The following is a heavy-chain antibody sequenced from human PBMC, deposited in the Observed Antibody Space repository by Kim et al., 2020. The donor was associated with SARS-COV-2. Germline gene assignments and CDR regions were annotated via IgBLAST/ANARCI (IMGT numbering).Heavy chain of an antibody. D-gene: IGHD3-10*01. V-gene: IGHV1-3*01. CDR2: INAGNGNT. CDR3: TRGPITMVRGGWFDP. CDR1: GYTFTNYA. J-gene: IGHJ5*02. Sequence: ASVKVSCKASGYTFTNYAMHWVRQAPGQRLEWMGWINAGNGNTKYSQKFQVRVTITRDTSASTAYMELSSLKSEDTAVYYCTRGPITMVRGGWFDPWGQGTLVTVSS.